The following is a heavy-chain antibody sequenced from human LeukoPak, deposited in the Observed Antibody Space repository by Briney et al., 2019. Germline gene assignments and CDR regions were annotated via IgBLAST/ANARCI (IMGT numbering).Heavy chain of an antibody. CDR1: GYTFTSYY. V-gene: IGHV1-46*01. J-gene: IGHJ6*02. CDR2: INPSGGST. CDR3: ARDLTMVRGVIINPPYYYGMDV. D-gene: IGHD3-10*01. Sequence: ASVKVSCKASGYTFTSYYMHWVRQAPGQGLEGMGVINPSGGSTSYAQKFQGRVTMTRDTSTSTVYMELSSLRSEDTAVYYCARDLTMVRGVIINPPYYYGMDVWGQGTTVTVSS.